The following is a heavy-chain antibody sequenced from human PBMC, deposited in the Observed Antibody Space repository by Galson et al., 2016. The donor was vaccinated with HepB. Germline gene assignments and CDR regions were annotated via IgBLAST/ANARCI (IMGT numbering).Heavy chain of an antibody. J-gene: IGHJ6*02. V-gene: IGHV3-48*03. CDR2: ISNSGRTT. CDR3: ARARYPGGHRYGMED. D-gene: IGHD3-16*01. CDR1: GFTFSEYE. Sequence: SLRLSCAASGFTFSEYEMDWVRQAPGKGLEWVSYISNSGRTTFYADSVKGRFTISRDNAKNLMYLQMNGLRAEDTAVYYCARARYPGGHRYGMEDWGQGTRVTVSS.